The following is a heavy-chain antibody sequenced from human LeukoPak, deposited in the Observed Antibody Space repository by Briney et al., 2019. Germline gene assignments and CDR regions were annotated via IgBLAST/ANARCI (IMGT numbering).Heavy chain of an antibody. V-gene: IGHV1-2*02. CDR1: GYTFTGYY. J-gene: IGHJ6*03. D-gene: IGHD6-13*01. Sequence: ASVKVSCKASGYTFTGYYMHWVRQAPGQGLEWMGWINPNSGGTNYAQKFQGRVTMTRDTSISTAYMELSRLRSDDTAVYYCARGRGSSSWYSYYMDVWGKGTTVTVSS. CDR2: INPNSGGT. CDR3: ARGRGSSSWYSYYMDV.